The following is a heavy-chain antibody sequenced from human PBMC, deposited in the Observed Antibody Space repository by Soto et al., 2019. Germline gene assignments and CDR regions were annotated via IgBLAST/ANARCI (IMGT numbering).Heavy chain of an antibody. CDR2: MTATGVSI. D-gene: IGHD6-6*01. J-gene: IGHJ4*02. CDR3: AKDSIPYSGSYDLDH. Sequence: EVQLLESGGGLVQPGGSLRLSCVASGFSFSGYAMSWVRQAPGKGLVWVSSMTATGVSIYYADSVRGRFTISRDNSKNTLYLQMSSLRAEDTVRYYCAKDSIPYSGSYDLDHWGRGALVAVSS. CDR1: GFSFSGYA. V-gene: IGHV3-23*01.